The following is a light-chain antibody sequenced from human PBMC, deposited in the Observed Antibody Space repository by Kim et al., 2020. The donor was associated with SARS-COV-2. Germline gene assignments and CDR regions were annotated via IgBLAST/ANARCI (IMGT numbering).Light chain of an antibody. V-gene: IGKV3-20*01. CDR2: GAS. CDR3: QQYGSSTLLT. J-gene: IGKJ4*01. CDR1: PSVSSSY. Sequence: EIVLTQSPGTLSLSPGERATLSCMASPSVSSSYLAWYQQKPVQAPRLLISGASSRPTGIPDRFSGSGSGTDFTLTISRLEPEDFAVYYCQQYGSSTLLTFGGGTKVDIK.